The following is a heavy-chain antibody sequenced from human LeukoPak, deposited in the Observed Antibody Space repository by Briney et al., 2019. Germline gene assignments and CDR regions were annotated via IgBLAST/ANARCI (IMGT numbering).Heavy chain of an antibody. CDR3: ARRWAYCGGDCDYYFDY. CDR2: IYPGDSDT. D-gene: IGHD2-21*02. J-gene: IGHJ4*02. CDR1: GYSFTSYW. Sequence: PGESLKISCKGSGYSFTSYWIGWVRQMPGKGLEWMGIIYPGDSDTRYSPSFQGQVTISADKSISTAYLQWSSLKASDTAMCYCARRWAYCGGDCDYYFDYWGQGTLVTVSS. V-gene: IGHV5-51*01.